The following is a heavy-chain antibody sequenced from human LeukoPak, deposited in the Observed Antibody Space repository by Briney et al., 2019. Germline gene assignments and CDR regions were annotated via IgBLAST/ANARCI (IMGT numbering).Heavy chain of an antibody. V-gene: IGHV3-7*01. Sequence: GGSLRLSCAASGFTFSSYWMSWVRQAPGKGLEWVANMKYDGSEKYYVDSVKGRFTISRDNAKNPLYLQMNSLRAEDTAVYYCARDIEAAGLFLDYWGQGTLVTVSS. CDR2: MKYDGSEK. J-gene: IGHJ4*02. CDR3: ARDIEAAGLFLDY. CDR1: GFTFSSYW. D-gene: IGHD6-13*01.